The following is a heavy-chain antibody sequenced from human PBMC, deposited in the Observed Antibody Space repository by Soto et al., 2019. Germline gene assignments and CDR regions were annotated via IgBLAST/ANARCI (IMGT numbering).Heavy chain of an antibody. CDR3: AKDLVGSNADYFDY. D-gene: IGHD2-15*01. J-gene: IGHJ4*02. CDR1: GFTFSSYA. V-gene: IGHV3-23*01. Sequence: EVQLLGSGGGLVQPGGSLRLSCAASGFTFSSYAMSWVRQAPGKGMEWVAAISGSGGSTYYADSVKGRFTISRDNSKNTLYLQMNSLRAEDAAVYYCAKDLVGSNADYFDYWGQGTLVTVSS. CDR2: ISGSGGST.